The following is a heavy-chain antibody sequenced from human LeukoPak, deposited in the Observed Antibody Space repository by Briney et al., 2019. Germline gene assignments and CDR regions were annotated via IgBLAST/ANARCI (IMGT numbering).Heavy chain of an antibody. CDR1: GGSISSGSYS. CDR3: ARDSPLAPMRSGAFDI. CDR2: IYPRGST. V-gene: IGHV4-30-2*01. J-gene: IGHJ3*02. Sequence: SETLSLTCAVSGGSISSGSYSWSWIRQPPGKGLEWIGYIYPRGSTYYNPSLKSRVILSLDKSANQFSLNLSSVTAADTAVYYCARDSPLAPMRSGAFDIWGQGTMVTVSS. D-gene: IGHD3-3*01.